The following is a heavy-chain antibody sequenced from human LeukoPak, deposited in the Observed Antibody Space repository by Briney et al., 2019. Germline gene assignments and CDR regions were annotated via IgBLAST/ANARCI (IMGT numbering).Heavy chain of an antibody. CDR3: ARLNNSSSWYFGEYFQH. Sequence: SETLSLTCTVSGGSISSSSYYWGWIRQPPGKGLEWIGSIYYSGSPYYNPSLKSRVTISVDTSKNQFSLKLSSVTAADTAVYYCARLNNSSSWYFGEYFQHWGQGTLVTVSS. D-gene: IGHD6-13*01. J-gene: IGHJ1*01. CDR1: GGSISSSSYY. CDR2: IYYSGSP. V-gene: IGHV4-39*01.